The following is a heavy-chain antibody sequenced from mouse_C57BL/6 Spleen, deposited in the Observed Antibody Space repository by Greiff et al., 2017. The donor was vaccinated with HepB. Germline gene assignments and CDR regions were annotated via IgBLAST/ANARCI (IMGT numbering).Heavy chain of an antibody. J-gene: IGHJ3*01. CDR2: ISSGSSTI. CDR1: GFTFSDYG. V-gene: IGHV5-17*01. D-gene: IGHD3-2*02. Sequence: EVKLVESGGGLVKPGGSLKLSCAASGFTFSDYGMHWVRQAPEKGLEWVAYISSGSSTIYYADTVKGRFTISRDNAKNTLFLQMTSLRSEDTAMYYCARMGTAQATGFAYWGQGTLVTVSA. CDR3: ARMGTAQATGFAY.